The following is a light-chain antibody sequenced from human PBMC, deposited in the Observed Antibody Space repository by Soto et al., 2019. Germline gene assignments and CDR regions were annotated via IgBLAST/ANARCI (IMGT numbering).Light chain of an antibody. J-gene: IGLJ3*02. CDR3: QSSDISRRGCV. CDR1: SSNIGACYD. CDR2: GNS. V-gene: IGLV1-40*01. Sequence: QSVLTQPASVSGAPGQRVTISCTGISSNIGACYDVHWYQQLPGTAPKLLIYGNSNRPSGVPDRFSGSKSGTSASLAITGLRAADEADYYCQSSDISRRGCVFGGGTKLTVL.